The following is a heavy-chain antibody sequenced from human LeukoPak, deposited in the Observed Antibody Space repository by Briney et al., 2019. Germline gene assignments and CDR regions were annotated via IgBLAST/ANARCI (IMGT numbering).Heavy chain of an antibody. D-gene: IGHD3-22*01. CDR2: IYPGDSDT. CDR3: ARGYYDSSGYACFDY. CDR1: GYSFTSYW. Sequence: GESLKNSCKGSGYSFTSYWIGWVRQMPGKGLEWMGIIYPGDSDTRYSPSFQGQVTISADKSISTAYLQWSSLKASDTAMYYCARGYYDSSGYACFDYWGQGTLVTVSS. V-gene: IGHV5-51*01. J-gene: IGHJ4*02.